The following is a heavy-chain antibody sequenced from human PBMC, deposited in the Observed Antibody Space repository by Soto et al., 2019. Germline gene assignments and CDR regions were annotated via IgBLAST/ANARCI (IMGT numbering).Heavy chain of an antibody. V-gene: IGHV3-7*01. J-gene: IGHJ4*02. D-gene: IGHD6-6*01. CDR1: GFTFSSDW. Sequence: EVQLVESGGGLVQPGGSLRLSCAASGFTFSSDWMSWVRQAPGRGLEWVANIKHDGSEKYYVDSVMDRFTISRDNAKISLSLQRNSLRAEDTAVYYCARGVHWGQGTLVTVSS. CDR3: ARGVH. CDR2: IKHDGSEK.